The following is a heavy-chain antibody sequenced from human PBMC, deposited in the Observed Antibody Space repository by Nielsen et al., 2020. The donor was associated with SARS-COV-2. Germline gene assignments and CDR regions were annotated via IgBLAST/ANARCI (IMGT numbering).Heavy chain of an antibody. Sequence: GGSLRLSCAASGFTFDDYGMSWVRQAPGKGLEWVSGINWNGGSTGYADSVKGRFTISRDNAKNSLYLQMNSLRAEDTALYHCARSYYYDSSGYLGSFDYWRQGTLVTVSS. J-gene: IGHJ4*02. CDR1: GFTFDDYG. CDR2: INWNGGST. D-gene: IGHD3-22*01. V-gene: IGHV3-20*01. CDR3: ARSYYYDSSGYLGSFDY.